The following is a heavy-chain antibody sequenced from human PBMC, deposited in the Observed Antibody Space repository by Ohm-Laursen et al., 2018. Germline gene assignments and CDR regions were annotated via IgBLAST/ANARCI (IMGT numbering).Heavy chain of an antibody. CDR3: ARLYCSGGNCYGALDWFDP. D-gene: IGHD2-15*01. Sequence: GSLRLSCAAFGFMFSGYWMSWVRQAPGKGLEWVANIKQDGSEKYYVDSLKGRFTISRDNAKSSLYLQMNSLRAEDTAVYYCARLYCSGGNCYGALDWFDPWGQGTLVTVSS. V-gene: IGHV3-7*01. CDR2: IKQDGSEK. J-gene: IGHJ5*02. CDR1: GFMFSGYW.